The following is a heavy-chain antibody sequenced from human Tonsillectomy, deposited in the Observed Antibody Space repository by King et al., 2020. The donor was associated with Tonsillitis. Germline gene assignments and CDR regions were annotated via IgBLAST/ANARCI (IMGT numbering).Heavy chain of an antibody. D-gene: IGHD1-26*01. Sequence: VQLVESGGGLVQPGGSLRLSCAASGFTVSSYYMSWVRQAPGKGLEWVSVIYSGGSTYYADSVKGRFTISRNNSKNTLYLQMNSLRAEDTAVYYCASGGRGGAQRTWFDPWGQGTLVTVSS. CDR2: IYSGGST. J-gene: IGHJ5*02. V-gene: IGHV3-53*04. CDR3: ASGGRGGAQRTWFDP. CDR1: GFTVSSYY.